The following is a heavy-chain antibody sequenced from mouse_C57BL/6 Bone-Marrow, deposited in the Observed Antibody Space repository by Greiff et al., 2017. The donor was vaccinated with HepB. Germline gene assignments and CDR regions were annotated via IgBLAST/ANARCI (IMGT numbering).Heavy chain of an antibody. V-gene: IGHV5-17*01. Sequence: EVHLVESGGGLVKPGGSLKLSCAASGFTFSDYGMHWVRQAPEKGLEWVAYISSGSSTIYYADTVKGRFTISRDNAKNTLFLQMTSLRSEDTAMYYCARGEFITTVVAAYYYAMDYWGQGTSVTVSS. CDR1: GFTFSDYG. CDR3: ARGEFITTVVAAYYYAMDY. D-gene: IGHD1-1*01. CDR2: ISSGSSTI. J-gene: IGHJ4*01.